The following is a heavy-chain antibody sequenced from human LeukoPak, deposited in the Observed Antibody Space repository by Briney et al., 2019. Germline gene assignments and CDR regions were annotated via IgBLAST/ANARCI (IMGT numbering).Heavy chain of an antibody. V-gene: IGHV3-30*04. D-gene: IGHD4-23*01. J-gene: IGHJ4*02. CDR1: GFTFSSYA. CDR3: ARDGGRWLPHEY. Sequence: GGSLRLSRAASGFTFSSYAMHWVRQTPGEALEWVAVISYDGSQKYYADSVKGRFTVSRDNSKNTVYLQMNSLRREDTAVYYCARDGGRWLPHEYWGQGPLVTVSS. CDR2: ISYDGSQK.